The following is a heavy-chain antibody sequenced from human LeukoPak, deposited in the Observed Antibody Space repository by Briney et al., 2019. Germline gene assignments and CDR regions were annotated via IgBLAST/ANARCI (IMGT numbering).Heavy chain of an antibody. CDR1: GGSFSGYY. CDR3: ARGDDSSGYYVGWYFDL. J-gene: IGHJ2*01. V-gene: IGHV4-34*01. D-gene: IGHD3-22*01. Sequence: PSETLSLTCAVYGGSFSGYYWSWIRQPPGKGLEWIGEINHSGSTNYNPSLKSRVTISVDTSKNQFSLKLSSVTAADTAVYYCARGDDSSGYYVGWYFDLWGRGTLVTVSS. CDR2: INHSGST.